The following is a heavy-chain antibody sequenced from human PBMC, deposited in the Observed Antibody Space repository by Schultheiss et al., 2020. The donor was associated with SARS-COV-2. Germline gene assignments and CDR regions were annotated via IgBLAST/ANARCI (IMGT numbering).Heavy chain of an antibody. Sequence: ASVKVSCKASGYTFTSYGISWVRQAPGQGLEWMGWISAYNGNTNYAQKLQGRVTITRDTSASTAYMELSSLRSEDTAVYYCARASYGGNSEVGDYWGQGTLVTVSS. CDR2: ISAYNGNT. V-gene: IGHV1-18*01. J-gene: IGHJ4*02. CDR3: ARASYGGNSEVGDY. D-gene: IGHD4-23*01. CDR1: GYTFTSYG.